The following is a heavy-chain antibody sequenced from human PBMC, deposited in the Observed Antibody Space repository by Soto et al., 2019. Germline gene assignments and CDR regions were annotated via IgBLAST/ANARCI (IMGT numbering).Heavy chain of an antibody. CDR1: GFSLTTAGVG. Sequence: QINLKESGPTLVNPTQTLTLTCSFSGFSLTTAGVGVGWVRQSPGEALEWLALIYWDDDERYSPSLKTRLTIPNDTSKNPVVLKITNMAPVDTATYYCAHSRNLITEDAQVGDFDYWGQGTLVTVSS. D-gene: IGHD3-10*01. CDR3: AHSRNLITEDAQVGDFDY. CDR2: IYWDDDE. V-gene: IGHV2-5*02. J-gene: IGHJ4*02.